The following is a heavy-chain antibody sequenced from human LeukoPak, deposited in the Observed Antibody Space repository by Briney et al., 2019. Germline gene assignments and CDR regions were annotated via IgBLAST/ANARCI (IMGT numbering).Heavy chain of an antibody. Sequence: GASVKVSCKASGYTFTGYYMHWVRQAPGQGLEWMGWINPNSGGTNYAQKFQGWVTMSRDTSISTAYMELSRLRSDDTAVYYCARGGSYGSFYYYGMDVWGQGTTVTVS. V-gene: IGHV1-2*04. CDR3: ARGGSYGSFYYYGMDV. CDR2: INPNSGGT. D-gene: IGHD1-26*01. CDR1: GYTFTGYY. J-gene: IGHJ6*02.